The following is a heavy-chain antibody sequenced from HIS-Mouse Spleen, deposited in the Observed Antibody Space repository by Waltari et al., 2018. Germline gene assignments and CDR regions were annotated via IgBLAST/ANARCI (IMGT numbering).Heavy chain of an antibody. CDR1: GGSISSSSYY. CDR3: ARVGITMIVVVITESDAFDI. J-gene: IGHJ3*02. D-gene: IGHD3-22*01. Sequence: QLQLQESGPGLVKPSETLSLTCTVSGGSISSSSYYWGWIRQPPGKGLEWIGSIYYSGRTYYNPSLKSRVTISVDTSKNQFSLKLSSVTAADTAVYYCARVGITMIVVVITESDAFDIWGQGTMVTVSS. V-gene: IGHV4-39*07. CDR2: IYYSGRT.